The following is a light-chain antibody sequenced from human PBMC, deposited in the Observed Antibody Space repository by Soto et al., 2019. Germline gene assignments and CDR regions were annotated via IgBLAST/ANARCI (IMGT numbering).Light chain of an antibody. V-gene: IGKV1-39*01. CDR1: QGISSS. Sequence: DIHSTHSPSFLSASVGDRVTITCRASQGISSSLAWYQQKPGKAPKLLIYAASSLQSGVPSRFSGSGSGTDGTITISSLKQEDVATYDCQQSYSTSWTFGQGTKVDIK. J-gene: IGKJ1*01. CDR3: QQSYSTSWT. CDR2: AAS.